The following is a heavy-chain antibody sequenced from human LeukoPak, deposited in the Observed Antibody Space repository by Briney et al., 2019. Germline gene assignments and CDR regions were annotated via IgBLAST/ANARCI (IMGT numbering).Heavy chain of an antibody. CDR1: GFTFSSHA. CDR3: ARCEWGLLCALDI. CDR2: ISYDGSNK. Sequence: GGSLRLSCAASGFTFSSHAMHWVRQAPGKGLEWVAVISYDGSNKYYADSVKGRFTISRDNSKNTLYLQINSLRAEDTAVYYCARCEWGLLCALDIWGQGTMVTVSS. V-gene: IGHV3-30*04. J-gene: IGHJ3*02. D-gene: IGHD1-26*01.